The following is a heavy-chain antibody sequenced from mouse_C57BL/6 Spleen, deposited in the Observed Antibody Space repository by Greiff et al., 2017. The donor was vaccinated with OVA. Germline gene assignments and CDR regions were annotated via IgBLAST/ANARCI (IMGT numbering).Heavy chain of an antibody. J-gene: IGHJ4*01. D-gene: IGHD1-1*01. Sequence: VQLHQPGAELSKPGASVKMSCKASGYTFTSYWITWVKQRPGQGLEWIGDIYPGSGSTNYNEKFKSKATLTVDTSSSTAYMQLSSLTSEDSAVYYCAHYYGSSYGAMDYWGQGTSVTVSS. CDR1: GYTFTSYW. V-gene: IGHV1-55*01. CDR2: IYPGSGST. CDR3: AHYYGSSYGAMDY.